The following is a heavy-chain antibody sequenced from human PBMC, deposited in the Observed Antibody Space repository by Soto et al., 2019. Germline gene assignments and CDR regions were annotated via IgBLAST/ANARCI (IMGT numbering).Heavy chain of an antibody. CDR3: ARDGSTVTTNYHYAMDV. J-gene: IGHJ6*02. CDR1: GFTYFTYA. D-gene: IGHD4-17*01. V-gene: IGHV3-23*01. CDR2: VSNSGGAT. Sequence: GGSLRLSCVASGFTYFTYAMSWVRQAPGKGLEWVSTVSNSGGATYSAVSVKGRFTISRDNSKKTLYLQMNSLRAEDTAVYYCARDGSTVTTNYHYAMDVWGQGTTVTVSS.